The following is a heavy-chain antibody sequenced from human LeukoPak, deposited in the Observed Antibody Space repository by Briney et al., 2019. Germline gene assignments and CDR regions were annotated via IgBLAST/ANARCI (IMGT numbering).Heavy chain of an antibody. CDR1: GFTFSSYG. Sequence: GGSLRLSCAASGFTFSSYGMHWVRQAPGKGLEWVAVIWYDGSNKYYADSVKGRFTISRDNSKNTLYLQMNSLRAEDTAVYYCARDHLTAAGLPDYWGQGTLVTVSS. CDR3: ARDHLTAAGLPDY. CDR2: IWYDGSNK. V-gene: IGHV3-33*01. J-gene: IGHJ4*02. D-gene: IGHD6-13*01.